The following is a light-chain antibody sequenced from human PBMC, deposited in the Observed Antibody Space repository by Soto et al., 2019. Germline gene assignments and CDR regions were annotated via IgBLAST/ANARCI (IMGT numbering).Light chain of an antibody. V-gene: IGKV1-39*01. Sequence: DIQMTQSPSSLSASVGDRVTISCRASQSIARFLNWYQQKPGKAPKLLIYASSTLQGGVPSSFSGSGSGTDFTLTISSLQPDDVATYFCQQSYCTPYTFGQGTKLDIK. CDR2: ASS. CDR3: QQSYCTPYT. CDR1: QSIARF. J-gene: IGKJ2*01.